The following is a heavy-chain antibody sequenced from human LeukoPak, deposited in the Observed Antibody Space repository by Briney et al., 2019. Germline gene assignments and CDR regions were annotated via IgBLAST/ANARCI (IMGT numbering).Heavy chain of an antibody. Sequence: SETLSLTCAVSGGSISSSNWWSWVRQPPGKGLEWIGEIYHSGSTNYNPPLKSRVTISVDKSKNQFSLKLSSVTAADTAVYYCATGKYSSSWVDYWGQGTLVTVSS. J-gene: IGHJ4*02. CDR3: ATGKYSSSWVDY. CDR1: GGSISSSNW. D-gene: IGHD6-13*01. V-gene: IGHV4-4*02. CDR2: IYHSGST.